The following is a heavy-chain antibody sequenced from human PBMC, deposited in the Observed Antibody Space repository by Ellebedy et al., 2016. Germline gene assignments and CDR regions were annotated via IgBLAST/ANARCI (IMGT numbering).Heavy chain of an antibody. D-gene: IGHD6-19*01. CDR3: ARGQWLPDLDY. V-gene: IGHV3-30-3*01. CDR1: GFTFITYA. CDR2: ISYDGSNK. J-gene: IGHJ4*02. Sequence: GESLKISCAASGFTFITYAIHWVRQAPGKGLEWVAVISYDGSNKYYADSVKGRFTISRDNSNNTLYLQMNSLRAEDTAVYFCARGQWLPDLDYWGQGTLVTVSS.